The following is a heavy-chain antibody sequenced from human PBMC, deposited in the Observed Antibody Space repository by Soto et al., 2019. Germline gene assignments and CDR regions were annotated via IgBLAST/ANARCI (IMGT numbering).Heavy chain of an antibody. Sequence: PGGPLTLSCAASGFTFRNYAMGWARQAPGKGLEWVSVISETGDITYYADSVKGRFTISRDNSKNTLYLQMNSLRAEDTAVYYCAKQVTAGTALYDYWGQGSLVTVSS. CDR1: GFTFRNYA. D-gene: IGHD6-13*01. V-gene: IGHV3-23*01. CDR3: AKQVTAGTALYDY. J-gene: IGHJ4*02. CDR2: ISETGDIT.